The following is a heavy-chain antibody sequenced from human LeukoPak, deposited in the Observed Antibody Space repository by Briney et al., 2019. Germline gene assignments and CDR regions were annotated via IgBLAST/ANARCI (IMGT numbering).Heavy chain of an antibody. V-gene: IGHV4-34*01. CDR3: ARGEAEERGYGGYDSLGFDY. CDR1: GGSFSAYH. Sequence: SETLSLTCAVYGGSFSAYHWSWIRQPPGKGLEWIGEINHSGSTNYNPSLKSRVTISLDTSKNQFSLKLTSVTAADTAVYYCARGEAEERGYGGYDSLGFDYWGQGTLVTVSS. D-gene: IGHD5-12*01. J-gene: IGHJ4*02. CDR2: INHSGST.